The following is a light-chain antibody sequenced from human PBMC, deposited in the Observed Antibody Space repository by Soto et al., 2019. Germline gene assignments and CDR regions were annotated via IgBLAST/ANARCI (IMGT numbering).Light chain of an antibody. Sequence: EIVLTQSPGTLSLSPGERATLSCSASHSFSSSYLAWYQQKPGQAPRLLIYGASSRATGIPDRFSGSGSGTDFTLTTSRLEPEDFGVYYCQQYGSSSWTFGQGTRLENK. CDR3: QQYGSSSWT. CDR1: HSFSSSY. J-gene: IGKJ5*01. CDR2: GAS. V-gene: IGKV3-20*01.